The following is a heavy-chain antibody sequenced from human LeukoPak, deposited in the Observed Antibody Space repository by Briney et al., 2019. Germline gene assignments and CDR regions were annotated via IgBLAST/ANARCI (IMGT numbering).Heavy chain of an antibody. Sequence: SETLSLTCAVYGGSFSGYYWSWIRQPPWKGLEWIGEINHSGSTNYNPSLKSRVTISVDTSKNQFSLKLSSVTAADTAVYYCARDGGSGSYYYYGMDVWGQGTLVTVSS. J-gene: IGHJ6*02. CDR3: ARDGGSGSYYYYGMDV. CDR2: INHSGST. D-gene: IGHD3-10*01. V-gene: IGHV4-34*01. CDR1: GGSFSGYY.